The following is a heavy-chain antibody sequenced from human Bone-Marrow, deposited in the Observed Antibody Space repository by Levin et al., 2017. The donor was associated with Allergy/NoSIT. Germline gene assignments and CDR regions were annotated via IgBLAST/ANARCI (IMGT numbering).Heavy chain of an antibody. CDR3: AKAMVVTAIPDYFQH. CDR1: GFTFSSYG. D-gene: IGHD2-21*02. J-gene: IGHJ1*01. V-gene: IGHV3-30*18. Sequence: PGGSLRLSCAASGFTFSSYGMHWVRQAPGKGLEWVAVISYDGSNKYYADSVKGRFTISRDNSKNTLYLQMNSLRAEDTAVYYCAKAMVVTAIPDYFQHWGQGTLVTVSS. CDR2: ISYDGSNK.